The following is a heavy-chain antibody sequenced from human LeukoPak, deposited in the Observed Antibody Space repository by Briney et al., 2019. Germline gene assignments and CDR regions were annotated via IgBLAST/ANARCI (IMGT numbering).Heavy chain of an antibody. CDR1: GGSISSHY. V-gene: IGHV4-59*11. J-gene: IGHJ5*02. Sequence: SETLSLTCTVSGGSISSHYWSWIRQPPGKGLEWIGYTYYSGSTNYNPSLKSRVTISVDTSKNQFSLKLSSVTAADTAVYYCARGAYGSGSYEDWFDPWGQGTLVTVSS. CDR3: ARGAYGSGSYEDWFDP. D-gene: IGHD3-10*01. CDR2: TYYSGST.